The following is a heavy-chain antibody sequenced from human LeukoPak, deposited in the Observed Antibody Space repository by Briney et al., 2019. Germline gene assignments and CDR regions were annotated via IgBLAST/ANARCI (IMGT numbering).Heavy chain of an antibody. V-gene: IGHV4-59*12. CDR3: AREDDSSGYTFDY. CDR2: IYYSGST. Sequence: PSETLSLTCTVSGGSISSYYWSWIRQPPGKGLEWIGYIYYSGSTNYNPSLKSRVTISVDTSKNQFSLKLSSVTAADTAVYYCAREDDSSGYTFDYWGQGTLVTVSS. D-gene: IGHD3-22*01. CDR1: GGSISSYY. J-gene: IGHJ4*02.